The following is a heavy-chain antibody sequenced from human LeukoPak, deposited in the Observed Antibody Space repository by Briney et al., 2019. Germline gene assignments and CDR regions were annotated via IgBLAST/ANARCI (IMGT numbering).Heavy chain of an antibody. CDR1: GFTFSSYA. CDR3: AKNSGIGGGAFDI. D-gene: IGHD1-26*01. Sequence: GGSLRLSCAASGFTFSSYAMSWARQAPGKGLEWVSAISGSGSNTYYADSVKGRFTISRDTSKNTLYLQMNSLRAEDTALYYCAKNSGIGGGAFDIWGQGTMVTVSS. V-gene: IGHV3-23*01. J-gene: IGHJ3*02. CDR2: ISGSGSNT.